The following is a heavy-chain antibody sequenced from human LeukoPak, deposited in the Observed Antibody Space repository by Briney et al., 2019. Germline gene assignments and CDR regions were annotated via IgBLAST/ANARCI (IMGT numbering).Heavy chain of an antibody. J-gene: IGHJ6*03. CDR3: ARDLVSYYNYYMDV. D-gene: IGHD3-16*01. Sequence: GGSLRLSCAASGFTFSTYGMNWVRQAPGKGLEWVSYISSRGSSIYYGDSVKGRFTISRDNAKNSLYLQMNSLRVEDTAVYYCARDLVSYYNYYMDVWGKGTTVTVSS. CDR1: GFTFSTYG. V-gene: IGHV3-48*01. CDR2: ISSRGSSI.